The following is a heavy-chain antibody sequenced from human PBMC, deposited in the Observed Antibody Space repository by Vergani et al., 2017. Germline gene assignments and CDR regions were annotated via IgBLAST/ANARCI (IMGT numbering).Heavy chain of an antibody. CDR2: ISYDGSNK. CDR3: ARGEIKAMIGPNWFDP. D-gene: IGHD3-22*01. Sequence: QVQLVESGGGVVPPGRSLRLSCAASGFTFSSYAMHWVRQAPGKGLEWVAVISYDGSNKYYADSVKGRFTISRDNSKNTLYLQMNSLRAEDTAVYYCARGEIKAMIGPNWFDPWGQGTLVTVSS. CDR1: GFTFSSYA. J-gene: IGHJ5*02. V-gene: IGHV3-30-3*01.